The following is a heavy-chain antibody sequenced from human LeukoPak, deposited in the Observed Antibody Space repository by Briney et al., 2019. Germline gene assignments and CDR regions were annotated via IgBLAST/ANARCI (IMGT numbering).Heavy chain of an antibody. CDR3: ARDLAAGGSSLED. CDR2: INPSGGGT. Sequence: ASVKVSCKASGYTFTNYYMHWVRQAPGQGLEWMGMINPSGGGTSYAQKFQGRVTMTRDMSTSTVYMELSSLRSEDAALYYCARDLAAGGSSLEDWGQGTLVTVSS. J-gene: IGHJ4*02. D-gene: IGHD6-6*01. V-gene: IGHV1-46*01. CDR1: GYTFTNYY.